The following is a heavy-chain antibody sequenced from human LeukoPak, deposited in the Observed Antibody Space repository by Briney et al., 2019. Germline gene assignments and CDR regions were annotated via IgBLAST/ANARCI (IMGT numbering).Heavy chain of an antibody. J-gene: IGHJ4*02. D-gene: IGHD3-9*01. CDR1: GYTLTNYY. V-gene: IGHV1-46*01. CDR2: INPSGGNT. CDR3: ARGVWLSYYDILTGYSPPFDY. Sequence: GASVKVSCKASGYTLTNYYMHWVRQAPGQGLEWMGIINPSGGNTNYAQKLQGRVTMTTDTSTSTAYMELRSLRSDDTAVYYCARGVWLSYYDILTGYSPPFDYWGQGTLVTVSS.